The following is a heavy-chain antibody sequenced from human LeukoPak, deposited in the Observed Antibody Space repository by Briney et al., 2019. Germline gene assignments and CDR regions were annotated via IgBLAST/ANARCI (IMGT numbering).Heavy chain of an antibody. CDR1: GYTFTSYG. D-gene: IGHD6-13*01. Sequence: ASVKVSCKASGYTFTSYGFSWVRQAPGQGLEWMGWISAYNGNTRYAQNLQGRVTMTTDTSTSTAYMELRSLRSDDTAVYYCAREPIAAAGCWFDPWGQGTLVTVSS. J-gene: IGHJ5*02. CDR3: AREPIAAAGCWFDP. V-gene: IGHV1-18*01. CDR2: ISAYNGNT.